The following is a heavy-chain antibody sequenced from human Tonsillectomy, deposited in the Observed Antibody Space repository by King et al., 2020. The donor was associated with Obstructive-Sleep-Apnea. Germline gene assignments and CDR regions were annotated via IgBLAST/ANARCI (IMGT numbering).Heavy chain of an antibody. D-gene: IGHD6-19*01. CDR2: ISYDGSNK. CDR1: GFTFSSYG. V-gene: IGHV3-30*18. Sequence: VQLVESGGGVVQPGRSLRLSCAASGFTFSSYGMHWVRQAPGKGLEWGAVISYDGSNKYYADSVKGRFTISRDNSKNTLYLQMNSLRAEDTAVYYCAKGAAVAGFYYYYYGMDVWGQGTTVTVSS. CDR3: AKGAAVAGFYYYYYGMDV. J-gene: IGHJ6*02.